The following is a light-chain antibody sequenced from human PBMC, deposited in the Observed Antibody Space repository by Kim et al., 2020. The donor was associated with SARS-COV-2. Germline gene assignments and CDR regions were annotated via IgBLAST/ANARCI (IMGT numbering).Light chain of an antibody. CDR3: FLYYSGGVV. CDR1: TGAVTSGHY. Sequence: GATVTLTCGGSTGAVTSGHYPYWYQQKSGQAPRTLIYETINQHSWTPGRFSGSLRGSKAALTISGAQHEDEAEYYCFLYYSGGVVFGGGTQLTVL. V-gene: IGLV7-46*01. J-gene: IGLJ2*01. CDR2: ETI.